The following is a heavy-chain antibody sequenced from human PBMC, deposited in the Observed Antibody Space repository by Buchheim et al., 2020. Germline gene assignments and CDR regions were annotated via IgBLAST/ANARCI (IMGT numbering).Heavy chain of an antibody. CDR3: ARAGRASWYDY. V-gene: IGHV3-23*01. CDR2: INESGGAT. D-gene: IGHD6-13*01. CDR1: GFTFGRYT. J-gene: IGHJ4*02. Sequence: EVQLLESGGGLVQPGGSLRLSCAASGFTFGRYTMGWVRQAPGKGLEWVSDINESGGATWYEDSVRGRFTISRENSENKLFLQMNSLRGEDTAVYFCARAGRASWYDYWGQGTL.